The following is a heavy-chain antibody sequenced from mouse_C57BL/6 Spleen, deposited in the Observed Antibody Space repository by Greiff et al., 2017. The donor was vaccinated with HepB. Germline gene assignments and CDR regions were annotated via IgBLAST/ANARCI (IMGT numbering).Heavy chain of an antibody. J-gene: IGHJ4*01. D-gene: IGHD1-1*01. CDR2: ISSVSSPI. Sequence: EVKLMESGGGLVKPGGSLKLSCAASGFTFSAYGMHWVRQAPEKGLEWVAYISSVSSPIYYADTVKGRFTISRANAKNTLFLQMTSLMSVDTAMYYCAREDYYGSSYYAMDYWGQGTSVTVSS. CDR1: GFTFSAYG. CDR3: AREDYYGSSYYAMDY. V-gene: IGHV5-17*01.